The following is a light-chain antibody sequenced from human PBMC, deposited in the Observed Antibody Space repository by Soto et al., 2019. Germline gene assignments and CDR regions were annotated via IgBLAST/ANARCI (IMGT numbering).Light chain of an antibody. V-gene: IGLV2-14*01. CDR1: SSYVGGYNY. CDR2: DVS. CDR3: SSYTSSSTLV. J-gene: IGLJ2*01. Sequence: QSALTQPASVSGSPGQSSTISCTGTSSYVGGYNYVSWYQQHPGKAPKLMIYDVSNRPSGVSNRFSGSKSGNTASLTISGLQAEDEADYYCSSYTSSSTLVFGGGTKVTVL.